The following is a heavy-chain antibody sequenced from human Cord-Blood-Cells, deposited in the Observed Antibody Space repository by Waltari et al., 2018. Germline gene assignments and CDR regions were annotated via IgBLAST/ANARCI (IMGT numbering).Heavy chain of an antibody. CDR1: GYTFTRYD. J-gene: IGHJ6*03. CDR2: INPNSGNT. CDR3: ARVGIAAAGTYYYYYYYMDV. Sequence: QVQLVQSGAEVKKPGASVKVSCKASGYTFTRYDINWVRQATGQGLEWMGWINPNSGNTGYAQKFQGRVTITRNTSISTAYMELSSLRSEDTAVYYCARVGIAAAGTYYYYYYYMDVWGKGTTVTVSS. D-gene: IGHD6-13*01. V-gene: IGHV1-8*03.